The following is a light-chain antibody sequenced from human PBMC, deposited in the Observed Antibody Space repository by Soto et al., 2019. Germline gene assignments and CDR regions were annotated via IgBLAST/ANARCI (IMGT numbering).Light chain of an antibody. CDR1: SSDVGGYNY. CDR2: DVS. CDR3: SSYTSSSTLWV. Sequence: QSALTQPASVSGSPGQSITISCTGTSSDVGGYNYVSWYQQHLGKAPKLMIYDVSNRPSGVSNRFSGSKSGNTASLTISGLQAEDEADYYCSSYTSSSTLWVFGGGTQLTVL. J-gene: IGLJ2*01. V-gene: IGLV2-14*01.